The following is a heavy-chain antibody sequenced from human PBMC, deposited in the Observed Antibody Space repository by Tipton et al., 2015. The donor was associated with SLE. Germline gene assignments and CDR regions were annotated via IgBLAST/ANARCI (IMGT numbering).Heavy chain of an antibody. J-gene: IGHJ3*02. CDR2: INHSGST. D-gene: IGHD3-9*01. Sequence: TLSLTCAVYGGSFSGYYWSWIRQPPGKGLEWIGEINHSGSTNYKPSLKSRVTISVDTSKNQFSLKLSSVTAADTAVYYCASGTLTGYAAFDIWGPGTMVTVSS. CDR3: ASGTLTGYAAFDI. V-gene: IGHV4-34*01. CDR1: GGSFSGYY.